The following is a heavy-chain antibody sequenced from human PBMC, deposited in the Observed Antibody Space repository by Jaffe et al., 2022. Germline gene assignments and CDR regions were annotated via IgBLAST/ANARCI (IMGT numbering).Heavy chain of an antibody. D-gene: IGHD3-10*01. CDR3: ARSPVGLGGYEVRGVINAFDI. V-gene: IGHV4-4*02. CDR2: IYHSGST. Sequence: QVQLQESGPGLVKPSGTLSLTCAVSGGSISSSNWWSWIRQPPGKGLEWIGEIYHSGSTNYNPSLKSRVTISVDKSKNQFSLKLSSVTAADTAVYYCARSPVGLGGYEVRGVINAFDIWGQGTMVTVSS. CDR1: GGSISSSNW. J-gene: IGHJ3*02.